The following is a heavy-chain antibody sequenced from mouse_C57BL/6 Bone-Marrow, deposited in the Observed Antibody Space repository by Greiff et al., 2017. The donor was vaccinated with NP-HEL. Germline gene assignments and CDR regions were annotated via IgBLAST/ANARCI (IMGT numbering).Heavy chain of an antibody. CDR1: GYTFTSYW. CDR2: IDPHSGGT. Sequence: VQLQQPGAELVQPGASVKLSCTASGYTFTSYWMHWVKQRPGRGLEWLGRIDPHSGGTKYNAKFKSKATLTVDKPSSTAYMQLSSLTSEDSAVYYCARKGTGYYAMDYWGQGTSVTVSS. J-gene: IGHJ4*01. V-gene: IGHV1-72*01. D-gene: IGHD4-1*01. CDR3: ARKGTGYYAMDY.